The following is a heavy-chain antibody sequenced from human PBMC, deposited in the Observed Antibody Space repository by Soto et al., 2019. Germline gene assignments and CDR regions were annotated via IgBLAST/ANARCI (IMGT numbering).Heavy chain of an antibody. V-gene: IGHV4-31*03. D-gene: IGHD3-3*01. J-gene: IGHJ4*02. CDR2: IYYSGST. CDR3: ARGSITIFGVVIGEK. CDR1: GGSISSGGYY. Sequence: QVQLQESGPGLVKPSQTLSLTCTVSGGSISSGGYYWSWIRQHPGKGVEWIGYIYYSGSTYYNPSLKSRVTISVDTSKNQFSLKLGSVTAADTAVYYCARGSITIFGVVIGEKWGQGTLVTVSS.